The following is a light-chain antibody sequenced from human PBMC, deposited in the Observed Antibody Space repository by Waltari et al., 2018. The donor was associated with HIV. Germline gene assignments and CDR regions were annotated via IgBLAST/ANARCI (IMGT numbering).Light chain of an antibody. Sequence: QSALTQPASVSASPGQSITISCTGTSSDVGGYNYVSWYRQHPGEAPKVIIYEVNRRPSGVSNRFTASKSGNTASLAISGLQPDDEADYFCSSYTSSSTHVFGPGTKVTVL. CDR2: EVN. J-gene: IGLJ1*01. V-gene: IGLV2-14*03. CDR3: SSYTSSSTHV. CDR1: SSDVGGYNY.